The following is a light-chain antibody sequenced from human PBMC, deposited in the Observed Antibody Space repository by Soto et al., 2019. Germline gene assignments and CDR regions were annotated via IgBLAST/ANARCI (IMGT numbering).Light chain of an antibody. CDR3: QQYNGYWT. CDR1: QSISGS. V-gene: IGKV1-5*03. J-gene: IGKJ1*01. Sequence: DIQMTQSPSTLSASVGDRVTITCRASQSISGSLAWYQQKPGKAPNLLIYEASNSKGGVPSRFSGSGSGTESALTISSLQPDDSASYYCQQYNGYWTFGQGTRVEIK. CDR2: EAS.